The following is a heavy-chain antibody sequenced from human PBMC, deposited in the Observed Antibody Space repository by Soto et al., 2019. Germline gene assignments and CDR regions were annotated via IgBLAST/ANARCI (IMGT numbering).Heavy chain of an antibody. D-gene: IGHD3-9*01. CDR2: IVVGSGNT. CDR1: GFTFTSSA. V-gene: IGHV1-58*01. Sequence: SVKVSCKASGFTFTSSAVQWVRQARGQRLEWIGWIVVGSGNTNYAQKFRERVTITRDMSTSTAYMELSSLRSEDTAVYYCAADKTYYVILTGYPEPNWFDPWGQGTLVTVSS. CDR3: AADKTYYVILTGYPEPNWFDP. J-gene: IGHJ5*02.